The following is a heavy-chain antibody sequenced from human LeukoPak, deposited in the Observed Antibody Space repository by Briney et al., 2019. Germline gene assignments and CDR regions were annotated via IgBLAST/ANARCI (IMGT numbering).Heavy chain of an antibody. J-gene: IGHJ6*03. CDR3: ARASDSSGWHHYYYYYYMDV. D-gene: IGHD6-19*01. Sequence: ASVKVSCKASGYTFTSYGISWVRQAPGQGLEWMGWISAYNGNTNYAQKLQGRVTMTTDTSTSTAYMELRSLRSDDTAVYYCARASDSSGWHHYYYYYYMDVWGKGTTVTVSS. CDR1: GYTFTSYG. CDR2: ISAYNGNT. V-gene: IGHV1-18*01.